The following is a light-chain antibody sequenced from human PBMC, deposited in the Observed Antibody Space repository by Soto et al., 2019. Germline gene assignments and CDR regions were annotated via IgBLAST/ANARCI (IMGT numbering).Light chain of an antibody. J-gene: IGKJ1*01. CDR2: GAS. V-gene: IGKV3-15*01. Sequence: EILLTQSPDTLSLTPGERATLTCRASQSVSSNYLAWCQQRPGQAPRLLIYGASTRATGIPARFSGSGSETEFTLTISSLQAEDSAVYFCQQYNNLPTWTFGEGTKVDIK. CDR1: QSVSSN. CDR3: QQYNNLPTWT.